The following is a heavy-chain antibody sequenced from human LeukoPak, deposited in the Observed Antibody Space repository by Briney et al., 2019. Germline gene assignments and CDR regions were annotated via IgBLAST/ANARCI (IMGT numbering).Heavy chain of an antibody. CDR3: ASLQLGHYGSGSYYSAAYYFEY. CDR1: GDSFSSGGYS. J-gene: IGHJ4*02. Sequence: SQTLSLTCAVSGDSFSSGGYSWTWIRQPPGKGLEWIGYTYSSGSTHYNPSLKSRVTISVDTSNKQFSLKLNSVTAADTAVYYCASLQLGHYGSGSYYSAAYYFEYWGQGTLVTVSS. D-gene: IGHD3-10*01. V-gene: IGHV4-30-4*07. CDR2: TYSSGST.